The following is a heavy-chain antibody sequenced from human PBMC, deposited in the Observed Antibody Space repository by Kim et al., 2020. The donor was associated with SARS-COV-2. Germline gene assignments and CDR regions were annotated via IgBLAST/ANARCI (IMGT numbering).Heavy chain of an antibody. CDR3: AAEKTDYGDDNWFDP. Sequence: QKLQGRVTMTTDTSTSTAYMELRSLRSDDTAVYYCAAEKTDYGDDNWFDPWGQGTLVTVSS. J-gene: IGHJ5*02. D-gene: IGHD4-17*01. V-gene: IGHV1-18*01.